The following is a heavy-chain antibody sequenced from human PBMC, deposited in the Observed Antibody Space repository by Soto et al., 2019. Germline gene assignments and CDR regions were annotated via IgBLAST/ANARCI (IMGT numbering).Heavy chain of an antibody. CDR3: ATSGVIAAARAYWYFDL. Sequence: LRLSCAASGFTFSSYSMNWVRHAPGKGLEWVSSISSSSSYIYYADSVKGRFTISRDNAKNSLYLQMNSLRAEDTAVYYCATSGVIAAARAYWYFDLWGRGTLVTVSS. CDR1: GFTFSSYS. V-gene: IGHV3-21*01. D-gene: IGHD6-13*01. J-gene: IGHJ2*01. CDR2: ISSSSSYI.